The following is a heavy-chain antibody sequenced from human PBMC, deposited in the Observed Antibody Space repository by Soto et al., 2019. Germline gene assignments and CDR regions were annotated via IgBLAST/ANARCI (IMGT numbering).Heavy chain of an antibody. V-gene: IGHV3-74*01. CDR3: ARESGDWPLNWFDP. J-gene: IGHJ5*02. CDR2: ITSDGKSK. D-gene: IGHD2-21*02. CDR1: GLNFSNHW. Sequence: GGSLRLSCAASGLNFSNHWMHWVRQRPAEGLVWVSRITSDGKSKAYAESVKGRFAISRDNAKNTLYLQMNGLTAEDTAVYYCARESGDWPLNWFDPWGQGTLVTVPS.